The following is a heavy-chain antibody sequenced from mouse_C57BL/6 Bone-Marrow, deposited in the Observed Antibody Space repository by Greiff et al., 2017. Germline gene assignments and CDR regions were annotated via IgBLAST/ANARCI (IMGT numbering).Heavy chain of an antibody. V-gene: IGHV5-4*01. CDR2: ISDGGSYT. Sequence: EVQLVESGGGLVKPGASLKLSCAASGFTFSSYAMSWVRQTPEKRLEWVAPISDGGSYTYYPDSVKGRLTISRDNAKNNRYLQMSHLQSADTAMYYWARDGPNWDWYFDVWGTGTTVTVSS. D-gene: IGHD4-1*01. CDR1: GFTFSSYA. CDR3: ARDGPNWDWYFDV. J-gene: IGHJ1*03.